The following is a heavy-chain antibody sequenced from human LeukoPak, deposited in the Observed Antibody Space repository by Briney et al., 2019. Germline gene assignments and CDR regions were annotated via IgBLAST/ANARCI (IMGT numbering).Heavy chain of an antibody. J-gene: IGHJ3*02. CDR3: ARDTYAYKGGYAFDI. CDR2: IIPVFETA. D-gene: IGHD5-24*01. CDR1: GGTFRSQA. V-gene: IGHV1-69*05. Sequence: ASVKVSCKASGGTFRSQAVSWVRQAPGQGLEWMGGIIPVFETANYAQKVQGRITISKDDSTCTAYMELSSLTSEDTAVYYCARDTYAYKGGYAFDIWGQGTMVTVSS.